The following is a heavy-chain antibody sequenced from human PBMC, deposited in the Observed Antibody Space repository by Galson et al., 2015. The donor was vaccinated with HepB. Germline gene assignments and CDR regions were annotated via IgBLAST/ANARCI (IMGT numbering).Heavy chain of an antibody. J-gene: IGHJ2*01. CDR2: IKGDGSAK. D-gene: IGHD1-26*01. CDR3: ARYSGSPDWYLDL. V-gene: IGHV3-7*01. CDR1: GFTSSNYW. Sequence: SLRLSCAASGFTSSNYWMPWVRQPPGKGLEWVANIKGDGSAKGYVDAVKGRFTISRDNAKNSLYLEMNSLRVEDKAVYYCARYSGSPDWYLDLWGRGTLVTVSS.